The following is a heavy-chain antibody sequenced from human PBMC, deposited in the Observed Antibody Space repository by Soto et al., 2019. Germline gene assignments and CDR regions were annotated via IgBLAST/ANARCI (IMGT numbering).Heavy chain of an antibody. Sequence: QVRLVQSGAEVKKPGASVKVSCKASGYTFTSYDINWVRQATGQGLEWMGWMNPNSGNRGYAQKFQGRVTMTRNTSISTAYMELSSLRSEDTAVYYCARRTYDFWSGYYTRYYYYMDVWGKGTTVTVSS. D-gene: IGHD3-3*01. J-gene: IGHJ6*03. CDR3: ARRTYDFWSGYYTRYYYYMDV. V-gene: IGHV1-8*01. CDR1: GYTFTSYD. CDR2: MNPNSGNR.